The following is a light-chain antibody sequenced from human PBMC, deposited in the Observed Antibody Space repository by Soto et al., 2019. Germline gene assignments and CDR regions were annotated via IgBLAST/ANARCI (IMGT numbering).Light chain of an antibody. V-gene: IGLV2-11*01. Sequence: QSVLTQPRSVSGSPGQSVTISCTGTSSDVGGYNYVSWYQQHPGKAPKLMIYDVSKRPSGVPDRFSGSKSGNTASLTISGLQAEDEADYYYCSYAGSYTSVVFGGGTKLTVL. CDR3: CSYAGSYTSVV. CDR2: DVS. J-gene: IGLJ2*01. CDR1: SSDVGGYNY.